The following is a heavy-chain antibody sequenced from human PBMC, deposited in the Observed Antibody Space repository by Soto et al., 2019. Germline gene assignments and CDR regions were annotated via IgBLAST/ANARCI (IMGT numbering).Heavy chain of an antibody. V-gene: IGHV3-23*01. CDR2: IGNSGGLT. Sequence: GSLRLSCAASGFTFSTYAMNWVRQAPGKGLEWVSSIGNSGGLTYYADSVRGRFTISRDNSKSTLYLQMNSLRAEDTAVYYCAKESTHNHLTSSDYWGQGTLVTVSS. J-gene: IGHJ4*02. CDR1: GFTFSTYA. CDR3: AKESTHNHLTSSDY. D-gene: IGHD6-6*01.